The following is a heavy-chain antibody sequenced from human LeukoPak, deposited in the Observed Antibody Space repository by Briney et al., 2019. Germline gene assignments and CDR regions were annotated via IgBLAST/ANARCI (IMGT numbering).Heavy chain of an antibody. CDR3: ARDWRGNWNYGY. CDR2: ISAYNGNT. CDR1: GYTFTSYG. D-gene: IGHD1-7*01. Sequence: ASVKVSCKASGYTFTSYGISRVRQAPGQVLEWMGWISAYNGNTNYAQKLQGRVTMTTDTSTSTAYMELRSLRSDDTAVYYCARDWRGNWNYGYWGQGTLVTVSS. J-gene: IGHJ4*02. V-gene: IGHV1-18*01.